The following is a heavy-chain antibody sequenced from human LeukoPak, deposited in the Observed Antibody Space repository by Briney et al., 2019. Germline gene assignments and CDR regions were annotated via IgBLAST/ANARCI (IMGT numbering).Heavy chain of an antibody. Sequence: GGSLRLSCAASGFTFSSYGMHWVRQAPGKGLEWVAVISYDESNKYYADSVKGRFTISRDNSKNTLYLQMNSLRAEDTAVYYCAKEYLGIQLWCLDYWGQGTLVTVSS. V-gene: IGHV3-30*18. CDR1: GFTFSSYG. D-gene: IGHD5-18*01. CDR2: ISYDESNK. CDR3: AKEYLGIQLWCLDY. J-gene: IGHJ4*02.